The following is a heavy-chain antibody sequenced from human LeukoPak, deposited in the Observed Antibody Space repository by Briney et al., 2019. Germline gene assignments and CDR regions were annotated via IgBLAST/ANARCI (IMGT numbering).Heavy chain of an antibody. J-gene: IGHJ5*02. D-gene: IGHD3-9*01. CDR1: GFTFSSYS. CDR2: ISSSSSYI. Sequence: KPGGSLRLSCAASGFTFSSYSMNWVRQAPGKGLEWVSSISSSSSYIYYADSVKGRFTISRGNAKNSLYLQMNSLRAEDTAVYYCANDILTGVGSWGQGTLVTVSS. CDR3: ANDILTGVGS. V-gene: IGHV3-21*04.